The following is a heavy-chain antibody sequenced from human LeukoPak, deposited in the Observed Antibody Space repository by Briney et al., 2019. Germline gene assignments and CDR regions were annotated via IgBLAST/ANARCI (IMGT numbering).Heavy chain of an antibody. Sequence: GGSLRLSCAASGFTVSSNYMSWVRQAPGKGLEWVSVIYSGGSTYYADSVEGRFTISRDNSKNTLYLQMNSLRAEDTAVYYCARVASSGYYYGSFDYWGQGTLVTVSS. CDR2: IYSGGST. CDR1: GFTVSSNY. J-gene: IGHJ4*02. V-gene: IGHV3-53*01. CDR3: ARVASSGYYYGSFDY. D-gene: IGHD3-22*01.